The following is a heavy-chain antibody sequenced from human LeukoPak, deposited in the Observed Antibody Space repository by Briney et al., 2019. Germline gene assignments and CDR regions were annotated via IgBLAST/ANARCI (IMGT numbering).Heavy chain of an antibody. J-gene: IGHJ4*02. CDR1: GGSISSYY. Sequence: RSSETLSLTCTVSGGSISSYYWSWIRQPPGKGLEWIGYIYYSGSTNYSPSLKSRVTISVDTSKNQFSLKLSSVTAADTAVYYCARVPILTGYYTYYFDYWGQGTLVTVSS. D-gene: IGHD3-9*01. CDR2: IYYSGST. CDR3: ARVPILTGYYTYYFDY. V-gene: IGHV4-59*01.